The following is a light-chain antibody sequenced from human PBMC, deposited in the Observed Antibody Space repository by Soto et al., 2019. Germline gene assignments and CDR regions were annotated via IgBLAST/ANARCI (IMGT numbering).Light chain of an antibody. CDR3: QKYKTYPT. CDR1: ENINTW. Sequence: DIQITQSPSTLSASVGDRVTITCRASENINTWLAWYQQKPGKAPNLLIYGASGLESGVPPRFSDSGSATDFTLTISRLQTDDFATYYCQKYKTYPTFGQGTKVEIK. J-gene: IGKJ1*01. V-gene: IGKV1-5*01. CDR2: GAS.